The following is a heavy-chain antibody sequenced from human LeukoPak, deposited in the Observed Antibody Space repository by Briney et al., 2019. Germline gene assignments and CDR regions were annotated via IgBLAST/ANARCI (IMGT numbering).Heavy chain of an antibody. CDR3: AGDLGFYRSTIVEVATIIQLDY. CDR1: GYTFTSYG. CDR2: ISAYNGNT. Sequence: ASVKVSCKASGYTFTSYGISWVRQAPGQGLEWMGWISAYNGNTNYAQKLQGRVTMTTDTSTSTAYMELRSLRSDDTAVYYCAGDLGFYRSTIVEVATIIQLDYWGQGTLVTVSS. V-gene: IGHV1-18*01. D-gene: IGHD5-24*01. J-gene: IGHJ4*02.